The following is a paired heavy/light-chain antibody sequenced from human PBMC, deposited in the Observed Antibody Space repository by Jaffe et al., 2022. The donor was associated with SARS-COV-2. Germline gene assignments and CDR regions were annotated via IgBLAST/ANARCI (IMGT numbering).Heavy chain of an antibody. J-gene: IGHJ4*02. CDR1: GFTFDDYA. CDR2: ISWNSGSI. V-gene: IGHV3-9*01. Sequence: EVQLVESGGGLVQPGGSLRLSCAASGFTFDDYAMHWVRQAPGKGLEWVSGISWNSGSIGYADSVKGRFTIARDNAKSSLFLQMKSLRAEDTAIYYCARHGSWSFNYWGQGTLVTVSS. D-gene: IGHD6-19*01. CDR3: ARHGSWSFNY.
Light chain of an antibody. CDR1: QSSNTY. CDR2: AAS. J-gene: IGKJ1*01. V-gene: IGKV1-39*01. Sequence: DIQMTQSPSSLSASVGDRVTITCRASQSSNTYLNWYQQKPGRAPKLLIYAASTLESGVPSRFSGSGSTTDFTLTISSLQPEDSATYFCQQTYSIPWTFGQGTKVEIK. CDR3: QQTYSIPWT.